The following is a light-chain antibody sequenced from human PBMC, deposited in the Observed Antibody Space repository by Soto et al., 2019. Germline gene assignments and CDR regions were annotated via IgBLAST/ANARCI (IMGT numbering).Light chain of an antibody. Sequence: EIVMTQSPATLSVSPGERATLSCRASQSVSSNLAWYQHKPGQAPRLLIYGASTRPTGITARFSGSGSVTEFTLTISSLQSEDFAVYYCQQYNNWPPVTFGQGTRLEIK. CDR1: QSVSSN. J-gene: IGKJ5*01. CDR3: QQYNNWPPVT. CDR2: GAS. V-gene: IGKV3-15*01.